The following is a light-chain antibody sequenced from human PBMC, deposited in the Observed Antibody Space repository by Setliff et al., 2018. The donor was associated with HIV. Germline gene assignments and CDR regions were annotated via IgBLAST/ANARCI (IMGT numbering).Light chain of an antibody. CDR1: SSDVGGYNY. V-gene: IGLV2-14*01. CDR2: DVS. CDR3: SSYTSTYTYV. Sequence: QSALAQPASVSGPPGQSVTISCTGTSSDVGGYNYVSWYQQHPGKAPKLMIYDVSNRPSGVSNRFSGSKSGNTASLTISGLQAEDEADYYCSSYTSTYTYVFGTGTKVTVL. J-gene: IGLJ1*01.